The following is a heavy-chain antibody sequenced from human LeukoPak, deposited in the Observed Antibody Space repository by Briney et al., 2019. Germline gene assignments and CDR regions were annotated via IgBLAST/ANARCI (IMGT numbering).Heavy chain of an antibody. CDR3: AKADSH. Sequence: GGSLRLSCTASEFAVSSNYMTWVRQAPGKGLEWVSIIYSNNRTYYADSVKGRFTISRDNSKNTLYLQMNSLRAEDTAVYYCAKADSHWGQGTMVTVSS. J-gene: IGHJ3*01. CDR2: IYSNNRT. CDR1: EFAVSSNY. V-gene: IGHV3-53*01.